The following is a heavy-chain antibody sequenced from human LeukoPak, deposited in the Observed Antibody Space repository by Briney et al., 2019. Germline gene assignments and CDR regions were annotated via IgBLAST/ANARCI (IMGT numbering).Heavy chain of an antibody. V-gene: IGHV3-74*01. D-gene: IGHD6-13*01. CDR1: GFTFSSYW. Sequence: GGSLRLSCAASGFTFSSYWMHWVRQAPGKGLVWVSRINSDGSSTSYADSVKGRFTISRDNAKNTLYLQMNGLRAEDTAVYYCARAPGRKYSSSWIYDYWGQGTLVTVSS. CDR2: INSDGSST. J-gene: IGHJ4*02. CDR3: ARAPGRKYSSSWIYDY.